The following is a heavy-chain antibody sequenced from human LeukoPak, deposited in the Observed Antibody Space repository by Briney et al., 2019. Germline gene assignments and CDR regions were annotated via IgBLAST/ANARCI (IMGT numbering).Heavy chain of an antibody. CDR2: INHSGST. CDR1: GGSFSGYY. CDR3: ARGLYCSGGSCYSGFDY. Sequence: SETLSLTCAVYGGSFSGYYWSWMRQPPGKGLEWIGEINHSGSTNYNPSLKSRVTISVDTSKNQFSLKLSSVTAADTAVYYCARGLYCSGGSCYSGFDYWGQGTLVTVSS. V-gene: IGHV4-34*01. J-gene: IGHJ4*02. D-gene: IGHD2-15*01.